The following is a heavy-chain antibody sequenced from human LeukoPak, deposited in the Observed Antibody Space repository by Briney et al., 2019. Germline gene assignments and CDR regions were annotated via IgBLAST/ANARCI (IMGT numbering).Heavy chain of an antibody. D-gene: IGHD1-26*01. CDR1: GGSISSSNW. J-gene: IGHJ4*02. V-gene: IGHV4-4*02. CDR2: IYHSGST. Sequence: SETLSLTCAVSGGSISSSNWWSWVRQPPGKGLEWIGEIYHSGSTNYNPSLKSRVTISVDTSKNQFSLKLSSVTAADTAVYYCARYSGIRAFFDYWGQGTLVTVSS. CDR3: ARYSGIRAFFDY.